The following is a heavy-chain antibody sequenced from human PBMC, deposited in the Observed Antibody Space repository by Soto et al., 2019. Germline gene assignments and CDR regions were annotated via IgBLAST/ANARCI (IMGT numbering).Heavy chain of an antibody. CDR3: AKGAVAGTPTSYYYYGMDV. CDR2: IIPIFGTV. J-gene: IGHJ6*02. V-gene: IGHV1-69*12. Sequence: QVQLLQSGAEVKKPGSSVRVSCEASGGTFRTYAISWVRQAPGQGLEWMGGIIPIFGTVNYAQKFQGRVTRTADDSTTTVDLDLRGLRSEDTAVYYCAKGAVAGTPTSYYYYGMDVWGQGTTVTVSS. D-gene: IGHD6-19*01. CDR1: GGTFRTYA.